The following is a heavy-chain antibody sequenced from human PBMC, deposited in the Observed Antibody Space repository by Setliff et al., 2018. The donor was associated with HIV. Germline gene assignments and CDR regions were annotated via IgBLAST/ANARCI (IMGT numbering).Heavy chain of an antibody. Sequence: GSLRLSCAASGFTFDDYGMSWVRQAPGKGLEWVSGINWNGGSTGYADSVRGRFTISRDNSKNTLYLQMNSLRAEDTAVYYCAKYYYDSSGQPHFDIWGQGTMVTVSS. V-gene: IGHV3-20*04. CDR1: GFTFDDYG. J-gene: IGHJ3*02. D-gene: IGHD3-22*01. CDR2: INWNGGST. CDR3: AKYYYDSSGQPHFDI.